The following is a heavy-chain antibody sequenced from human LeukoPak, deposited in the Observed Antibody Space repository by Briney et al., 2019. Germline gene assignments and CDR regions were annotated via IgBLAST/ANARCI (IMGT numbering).Heavy chain of an antibody. Sequence: GGSLRLSCAASGFTFSSYSMNWVRQAPGKGLEWVSSISSSSSYIYYADSVKGRFTISRDNAKNSLYLQMNSLRAEDTAVYYCVRGGIAAAGTDYWGQGTLVTVSS. CDR3: VRGGIAAAGTDY. J-gene: IGHJ4*02. D-gene: IGHD6-13*01. CDR2: ISSSSSYI. V-gene: IGHV3-21*01. CDR1: GFTFSSYS.